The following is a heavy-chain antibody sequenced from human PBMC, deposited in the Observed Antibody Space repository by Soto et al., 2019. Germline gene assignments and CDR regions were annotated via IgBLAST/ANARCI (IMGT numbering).Heavy chain of an antibody. CDR3: AKAPISLDGSGYYFASFDY. CDR1: GFTFSRYA. J-gene: IGHJ4*01. V-gene: IGHV3-23*01. CDR2: LSGSGSGS. Sequence: DVQLLESGGALVQLGGSLRLSCAASGFTFSRYAMNWVRQAPGKGLEWVSTLSGSGSGSYYPDSLRGRFTISRDNSKNNLYLQMNNLRAEDTAVYYCAKAPISLDGSGYYFASFDYWGHGTRVTVSS. D-gene: IGHD3-22*01.